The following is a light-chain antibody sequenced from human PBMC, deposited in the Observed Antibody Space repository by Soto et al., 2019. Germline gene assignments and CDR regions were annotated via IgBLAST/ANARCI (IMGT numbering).Light chain of an antibody. CDR2: GAS. CDR3: QQYDSSPK. J-gene: IGKJ1*01. Sequence: EVVLTQSPGTLSLSPGERGTVSCRASQSVSNYLAWYQQKPGQAPRLLIYGASSRATGIPDRFSGSGSGTDFTLTISRLEPEDFAVYYCQQYDSSPKFGQGTKVEIK. CDR1: QSVSNY. V-gene: IGKV3-20*01.